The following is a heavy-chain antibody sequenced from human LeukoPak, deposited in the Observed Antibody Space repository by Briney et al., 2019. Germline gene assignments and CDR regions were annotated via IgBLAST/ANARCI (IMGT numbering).Heavy chain of an antibody. D-gene: IGHD5-18*01. Sequence: GGSLRLSCAASGFTLSNYWMHWVRQAPGKGLVWASRIGSDGSSTSYADSVKGRFTISRDNAKNTVYLQMNSLRVEDTAVYYCARDSLGRLTYSYGYGDYWGQGTLVTVSS. CDR3: ARDSLGRLTYSYGYGDY. J-gene: IGHJ4*02. CDR2: IGSDGSST. V-gene: IGHV3-74*01. CDR1: GFTLSNYW.